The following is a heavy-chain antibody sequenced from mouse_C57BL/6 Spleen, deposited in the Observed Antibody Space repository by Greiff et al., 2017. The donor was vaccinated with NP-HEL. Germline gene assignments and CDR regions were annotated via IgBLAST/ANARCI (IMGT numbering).Heavy chain of an antibody. J-gene: IGHJ3*01. D-gene: IGHD2-4*01. Sequence: QVQLQQSGAELVKPGASVKLSCKASGYTFTEYTIHWVKQRSGQGLEWIGWFYPGSGSIKYNEKFKDKATLTADKSSSTAYMELSSLTSEDSAVYFCARDERGSIYYDYNIGWFAYWGKGTLVTVSA. CDR2: FYPGSGSI. CDR3: ARDERGSIYYDYNIGWFAY. CDR1: GYTFTEYT. V-gene: IGHV1-62-2*01.